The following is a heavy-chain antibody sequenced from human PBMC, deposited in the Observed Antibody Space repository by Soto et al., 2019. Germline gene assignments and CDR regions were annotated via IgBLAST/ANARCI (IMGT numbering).Heavy chain of an antibody. Sequence: SVKVSCKASGFTFTSSAVQWVRQARGQRLEWIGWIVVGSGNTNYAQKFQERVNITRDMSTSTAYMELSSLRSEDTALYYCAAVPILLWFGDPKDAFDIWGQGTMVTVSS. CDR2: IVVGSGNT. CDR1: GFTFTSSA. J-gene: IGHJ3*02. V-gene: IGHV1-58*01. D-gene: IGHD3-10*01. CDR3: AAVPILLWFGDPKDAFDI.